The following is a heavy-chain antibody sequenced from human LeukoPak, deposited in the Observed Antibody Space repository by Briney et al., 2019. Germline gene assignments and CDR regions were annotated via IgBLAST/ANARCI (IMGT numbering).Heavy chain of an antibody. CDR2: ISDSGDKI. J-gene: IGHJ4*02. CDR1: GFTFSNSA. Sequence: GGSLRLSCAASGFTFSNSAMTWVRQAPGKGLEWVSAISDSGDKIHYADSVKGRFTISRDNSKNTLYLQMNSLRVEDTAIYYCAKDWSCDYWGQGTLITVSS. CDR3: AKDWSCDY. D-gene: IGHD1-26*01. V-gene: IGHV3-23*01.